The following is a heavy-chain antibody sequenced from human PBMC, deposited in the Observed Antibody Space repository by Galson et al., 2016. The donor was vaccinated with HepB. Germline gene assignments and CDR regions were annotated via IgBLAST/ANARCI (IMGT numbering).Heavy chain of an antibody. J-gene: IGHJ4*02. V-gene: IGHV3-23*01. Sequence: SLRLSCAASGFTFTDHAMSWVRLVPGKGLEWVAVVSGNGGTIYYSDSVKGRFTISRDNSKNTLYLQMNSLRAEDTATYYCAKEMRWLKFGLDYWGQGTRVTVSS. CDR3: AKEMRWLKFGLDY. CDR1: GFTFTDHA. D-gene: IGHD5-24*01. CDR2: VSGNGGTI.